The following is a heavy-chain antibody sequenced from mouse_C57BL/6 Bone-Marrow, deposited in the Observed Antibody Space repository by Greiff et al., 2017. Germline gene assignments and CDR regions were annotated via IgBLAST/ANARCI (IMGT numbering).Heavy chain of an antibody. CDR2: IYPGNSDT. V-gene: IGHV1-5*01. CDR1: GYTFTSYW. J-gene: IGHJ2*01. D-gene: IGHD1-1*01. Sequence: VQLQQSGTVLARPGASVKMSCKTSGYTFTSYWMHWVKQRPGQGLEWIGAIYPGNSDTSYNQKFKGKAKLTAVTSASTAYMELSSLTNEDSAVXYCTSRYDYYGSSFDYWGQGTTLTVSS. CDR3: TSRYDYYGSSFDY.